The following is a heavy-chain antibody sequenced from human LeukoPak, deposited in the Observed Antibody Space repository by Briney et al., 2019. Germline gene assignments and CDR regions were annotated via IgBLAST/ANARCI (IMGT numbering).Heavy chain of an antibody. D-gene: IGHD6-19*01. Sequence: GGSLRLSCEASGSTFRSYAMSWVRQAPGKGLEWVSAINDSGGSTYYADSVKGRFTISRDNSKNTLYLQMNSLRAEDTAVYYCAKPAISSRGWYYDYWGQGTLVTVSS. CDR1: GSTFRSYA. CDR2: INDSGGST. CDR3: AKPAISSRGWYYDY. V-gene: IGHV3-23*01. J-gene: IGHJ4*02.